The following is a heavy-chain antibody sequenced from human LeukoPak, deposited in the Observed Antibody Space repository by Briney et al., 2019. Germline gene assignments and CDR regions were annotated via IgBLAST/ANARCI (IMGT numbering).Heavy chain of an antibody. CDR3: ARDLYSSGWSP. D-gene: IGHD6-19*01. CDR2: IKQDGSEK. Sequence: GGSLTLSCVASGFSFSTYGMTWVRQAPGKGLERVANIKQDGSEKNYVDSVKGRFTISRDNAKNSLYLQMNSLRAEDTAVYYCARDLYSSGWSPWGQGTLVAVSS. V-gene: IGHV3-7*01. CDR1: GFSFSTYG. J-gene: IGHJ5*02.